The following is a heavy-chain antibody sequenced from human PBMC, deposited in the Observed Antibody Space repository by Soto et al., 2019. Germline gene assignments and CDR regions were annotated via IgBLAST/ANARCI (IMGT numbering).Heavy chain of an antibody. V-gene: IGHV3-21*01. J-gene: IGHJ4*02. Sequence: GGSLRLSCAASGFTFSSYSMNWVRQAPGKGLEWVSSISSSSSYIYYADSVKGRFTISRDNAKNSLYLQMNSLRAEDTAVYYCARETNWGNLAFDYWGQGTLVTVSS. CDR2: ISSSSSYI. CDR3: ARETNWGNLAFDY. CDR1: GFTFSSYS. D-gene: IGHD7-27*01.